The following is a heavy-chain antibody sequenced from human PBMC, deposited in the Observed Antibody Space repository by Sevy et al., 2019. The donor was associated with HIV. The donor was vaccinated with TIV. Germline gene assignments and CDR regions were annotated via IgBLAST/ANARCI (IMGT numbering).Heavy chain of an antibody. J-gene: IGHJ6*02. D-gene: IGHD3-3*01. CDR1: GGSISSSSYY. CDR2: IYYTGST. Sequence: SETLSLTCTVSGGSISSSSYYWNWIRQPPGKGLEWIGSIYYTGSTYYKPSLKRRATISKDTSKNQFSLKLTSVTAADTAVYYCARPEGLQLNYAMDVWGQGTTVTVSS. V-gene: IGHV4-39*01. CDR3: ARPEGLQLNYAMDV.